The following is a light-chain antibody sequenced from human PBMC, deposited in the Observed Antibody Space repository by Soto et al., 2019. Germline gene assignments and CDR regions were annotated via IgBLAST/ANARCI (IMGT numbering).Light chain of an antibody. CDR2: AAA. CDR1: QEVDNKY. J-gene: IGKJ5*01. V-gene: IGKV3-20*01. CDR3: QQHVNSPGII. Sequence: EIALTQSPGTLSLSPEERANHYCRDSQEVDNKYLAWYQQKPVQAPRLRIYAAASRATCIPDRFSGSGSWTDFTLTFSRLEPEDFAVYYCQQHVNSPGIIFGQGTRLEIK.